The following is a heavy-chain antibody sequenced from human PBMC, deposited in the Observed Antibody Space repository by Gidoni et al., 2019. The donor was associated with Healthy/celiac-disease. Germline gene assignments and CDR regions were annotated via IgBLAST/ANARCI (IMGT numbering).Heavy chain of an antibody. V-gene: IGHV3-23*01. D-gene: IGHD6-6*01. CDR2: ISGSGGST. CDR3: AKASSIAARGNYFDY. CDR1: GFPFRSYA. Sequence: EVPLLESGGGLVPPGGSLRLSCAASGFPFRSYAMRWVRQAPGKGLEWVSAISGSGGSTYYADSVKGRFTISRDNSKNTLYRQMNSLRAEDTAVYYCAKASSIAARGNYFDYWGQGTLVTVSS. J-gene: IGHJ4*02.